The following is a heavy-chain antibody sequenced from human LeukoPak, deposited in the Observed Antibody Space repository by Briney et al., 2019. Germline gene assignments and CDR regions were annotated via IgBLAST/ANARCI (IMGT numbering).Heavy chain of an antibody. V-gene: IGHV4-59*01. J-gene: IGHJ4*02. CDR2: VYYSGSS. Sequence: SEALSLTCTVSGGSMSSYYWSWVRQSPRKGLEWIRNVYYSGSSNYNPSLESRVTISVDTSKNQFFLILSSVSAADTAVYYCARAYSGGYSYFDHWGQGTLVTVSS. CDR3: ARAYSGGYSYFDH. CDR1: GGSMSSYY. D-gene: IGHD1-26*01.